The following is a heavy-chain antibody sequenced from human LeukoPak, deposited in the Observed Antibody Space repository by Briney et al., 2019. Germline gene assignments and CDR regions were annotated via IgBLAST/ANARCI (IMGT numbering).Heavy chain of an antibody. J-gene: IGHJ4*02. V-gene: IGHV1-46*01. Sequence: ASVKVSCKASGYTFTSYYMHWVRQAPGQGLEWMGIINPSGGSTSYAQKFQGRVTMTRDTSTSTVYMELSSLRSEDTAVYYCARVIPNDYGGPVLGYWGQGTLVTVSS. CDR3: ARVIPNDYGGPVLGY. CDR2: INPSGGST. CDR1: GYTFTSYY. D-gene: IGHD4-23*01.